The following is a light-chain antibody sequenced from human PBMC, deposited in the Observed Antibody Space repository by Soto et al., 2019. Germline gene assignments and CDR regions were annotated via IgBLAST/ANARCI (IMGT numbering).Light chain of an antibody. J-gene: IGLJ2*01. CDR2: KDT. CDR3: QTWDSSTAI. Sequence: SYELTQPPSVSVSPGQTASITCSGDRLGDKFASWYHQKPGQAPVLVIYKDTRRPSGIPERFSGSNSGNTATLTISGTQTMDEADYYCQTWDSSTAIFGGGTKVTVL. V-gene: IGLV3-1*01. CDR1: RLGDKF.